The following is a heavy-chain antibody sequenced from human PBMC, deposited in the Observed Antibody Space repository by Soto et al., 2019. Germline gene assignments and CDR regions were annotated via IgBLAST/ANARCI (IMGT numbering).Heavy chain of an antibody. CDR2: ISGSGGST. D-gene: IGHD6-19*01. J-gene: IGHJ6*02. CDR3: AKDLVEQWLLASSPYYYYGMDV. Sequence: GGSLRLSCAASGFTFSSYAMSWVRQAPGKGLEWVSAISGSGGSTYYADSVKGRFTISRDNSKNTLYLQMNSLRAEDTAVYYCAKDLVEQWLLASSPYYYYGMDVWGQGTTVTVSS. V-gene: IGHV3-23*01. CDR1: GFTFSSYA.